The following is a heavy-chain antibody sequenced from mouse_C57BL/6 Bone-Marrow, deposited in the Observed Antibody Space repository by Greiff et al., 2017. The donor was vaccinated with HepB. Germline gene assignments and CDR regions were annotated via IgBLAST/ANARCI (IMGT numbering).Heavy chain of an antibody. Sequence: VQLQQSGPELVKPGASVKISCKASGYTFTDYYMNWVKQSHGKSLEWIGDINPNNGGTSYNQKFKGKATLTVDKSSSTAYMELRSLTSEDSAVYYCARASYYTFDYWGQGTTLTVSS. J-gene: IGHJ2*01. D-gene: IGHD2-12*01. CDR2: INPNNGGT. V-gene: IGHV1-26*01. CDR3: ARASYYTFDY. CDR1: GYTFTDYY.